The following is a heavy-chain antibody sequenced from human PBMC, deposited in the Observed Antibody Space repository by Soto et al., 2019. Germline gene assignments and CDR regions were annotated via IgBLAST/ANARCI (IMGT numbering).Heavy chain of an antibody. J-gene: IGHJ3*02. D-gene: IGHD3-22*01. Sequence: ESLKISFKGSGYSFTSHWIGWMRRITGKGLEWMGIIHPDDSEIRYSPSFQGQVTFSVDKTISTAYLQWSSLKASDTAMYYCARQHRDYYHDAFDIWGQGTMVTVSS. CDR2: IHPDDSEI. CDR3: ARQHRDYYHDAFDI. V-gene: IGHV5-51*01. CDR1: GYSFTSHW.